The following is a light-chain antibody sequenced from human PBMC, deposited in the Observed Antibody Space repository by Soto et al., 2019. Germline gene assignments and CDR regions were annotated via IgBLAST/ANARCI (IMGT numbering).Light chain of an antibody. CDR3: QQDGSSPPIT. V-gene: IGKV3-20*01. J-gene: IGKJ5*01. CDR2: GAS. Sequence: EIVLTQSPGTLSLSPGERATLSCRASQSVSSSYLAWYQQKPGQAPRLLIYGASSRATGIPDRFSGSGSGTDFTLTISRLVPEGFAVYYCQQDGSSPPITFGQGTRLE. CDR1: QSVSSSY.